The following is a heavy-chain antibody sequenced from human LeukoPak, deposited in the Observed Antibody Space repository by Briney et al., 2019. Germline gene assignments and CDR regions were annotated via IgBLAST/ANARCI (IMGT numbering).Heavy chain of an antibody. V-gene: IGHV3-48*03. CDR3: ARDGGTRLKYSFGYGDY. D-gene: IGHD3-22*01. CDR1: GFTFSSYE. J-gene: IGHJ4*02. Sequence: SGGSLRLSCAISGFTFSSYEMNWVRQAPGKGLEWVSYISSSGDTIFYADSVKGRFTISRDNAKNSLYLQMNSLRAEDTAVYYCARDGGTRLKYSFGYGDYWGQGTLVTVSS. CDR2: ISSSGDTI.